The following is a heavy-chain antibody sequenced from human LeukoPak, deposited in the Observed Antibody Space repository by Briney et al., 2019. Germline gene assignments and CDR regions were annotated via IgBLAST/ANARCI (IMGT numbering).Heavy chain of an antibody. V-gene: IGHV3-23*01. J-gene: IGHJ4*02. CDR2: ISGSGGGT. CDR1: GFGFSSYA. Sequence: QPGGSLRLSCAASGFGFSSYAMNWVRQAPGKGLEWVSFISGSGGGTYYADSVKGRLTISRDNAENSMYLQMNSLRAEDTAVYYCARGGYCSSGTCYSDLWGQGTLVTVSS. CDR3: ARGGYCSSGTCYSDL. D-gene: IGHD2-15*01.